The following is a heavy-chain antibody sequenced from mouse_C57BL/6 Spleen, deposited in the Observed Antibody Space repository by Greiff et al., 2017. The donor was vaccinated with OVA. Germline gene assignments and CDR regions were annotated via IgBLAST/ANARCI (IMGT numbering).Heavy chain of an antibody. CDR3: ARSGWDGGDY. V-gene: IGHV1-61*01. Sequence: QVQLQQPGAELVRPGSSVKLSCKASGYTFTSYWMDWVKQRPGQGLEWIGNIYPSDSETHYNQKFKDKATLTVDKSSSTAYMQLSSLTSEDSAVYYCARSGWDGGDYWGQGTSVTVSS. D-gene: IGHD4-1*01. CDR1: GYTFTSYW. CDR2: IYPSDSET. J-gene: IGHJ4*01.